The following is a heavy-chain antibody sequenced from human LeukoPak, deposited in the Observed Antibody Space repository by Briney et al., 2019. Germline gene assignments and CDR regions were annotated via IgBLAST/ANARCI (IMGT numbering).Heavy chain of an antibody. J-gene: IGHJ1*01. Sequence: ASVKVSCMASGYTFTNYDINWVRQATGQGLEYMGWMNPNTGNTGYAQKLQGRITMTRNTSISTVFMELSNLRYEDTAVYYCARTYSGYDYLNLWGQGTLVTVSS. CDR3: ARTYSGYDYLNL. V-gene: IGHV1-8*01. D-gene: IGHD5-12*01. CDR2: MNPNTGNT. CDR1: GYTFTNYD.